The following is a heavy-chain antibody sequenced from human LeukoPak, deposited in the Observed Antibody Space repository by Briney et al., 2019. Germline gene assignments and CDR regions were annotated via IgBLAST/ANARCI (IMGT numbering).Heavy chain of an antibody. V-gene: IGHV3-30*18. CDR2: ISYDGSNK. J-gene: IGHJ6*02. CDR3: AKDIAYCGGDCYSGYYGMDV. CDR1: GFTFSSYG. D-gene: IGHD2-21*02. Sequence: RSLRLSCAASGFTFSSYGMHWVRQAPGKGLEWVGVISYDGSNKYYADSVKGRFTISRDNSKDTLYLQMNSLRAEDTAVYYCAKDIAYCGGDCYSGYYGMDVWGQGTTVTVSS.